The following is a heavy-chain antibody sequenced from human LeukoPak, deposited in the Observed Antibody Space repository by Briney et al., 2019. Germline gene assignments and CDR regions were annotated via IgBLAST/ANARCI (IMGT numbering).Heavy chain of an antibody. J-gene: IGHJ4*02. CDR2: IIPIFGTA. D-gene: IGHD3-22*01. CDR1: GGTFSSYA. Sequence: ASVKVSCKASGGTFSSYAVSWVRQAPGQGLEWMGGIIPIFGTANYAQKFQGRVTITTDESTSTAYMELSSLRSEDTAVYYCATEMRDYEFDYWGQGTLVTFSS. V-gene: IGHV1-69*05. CDR3: ATEMRDYEFDY.